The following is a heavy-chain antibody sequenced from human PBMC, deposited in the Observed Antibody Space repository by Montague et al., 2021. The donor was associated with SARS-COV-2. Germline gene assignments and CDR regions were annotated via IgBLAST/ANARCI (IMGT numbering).Heavy chain of an antibody. Sequence: SVKVSCRASGYMFTGYYMHWVRQAPGQGLEWVGWIDPNNGGTNYAQQFQGRVSMTRDTSISTAYMELNRVRSDDTAVYYCARGKGGNYLGMDYWGQGTLVTVSS. CDR3: ARGKGGNYLGMDY. CDR2: IDPNNGGT. V-gene: IGHV1-2*02. CDR1: GYMFTGYY. D-gene: IGHD1-7*01. J-gene: IGHJ4*02.